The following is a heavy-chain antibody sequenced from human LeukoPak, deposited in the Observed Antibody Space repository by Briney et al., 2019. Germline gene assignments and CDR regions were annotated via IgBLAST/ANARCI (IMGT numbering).Heavy chain of an antibody. V-gene: IGHV4-34*01. CDR3: ARGLSDYYDSSGYYVP. CDR1: GGSFSGYY. D-gene: IGHD3-22*01. Sequence: SETLSVTCAVYGGSFSGYYWSWIRQPPGKGLEWIGEINHSGSTNYNPSLKSRVTISVDTSKNQFSLKLSSVTAADTAVYYCARGLSDYYDSSGYYVPWGQGTLVTVSS. CDR2: INHSGST. J-gene: IGHJ5*02.